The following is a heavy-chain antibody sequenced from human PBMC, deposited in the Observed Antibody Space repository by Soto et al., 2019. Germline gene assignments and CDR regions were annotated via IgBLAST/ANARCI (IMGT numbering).Heavy chain of an antibody. CDR1: GFTFGDYA. Sequence: GGSLRLSCTASGFTFGDYAMSWFRQAPGKGLEWVGFIRSKAYGGTTEYAASVKGRFTISRDDSKSIAYLQMNSLKTEDTAVYYCTRLPSAYCTNGVCPETYYYYYMDVWGKGTTVTVSS. J-gene: IGHJ6*03. CDR2: IRSKAYGGTT. CDR3: TRLPSAYCTNGVCPETYYYYYMDV. D-gene: IGHD2-8*01. V-gene: IGHV3-49*03.